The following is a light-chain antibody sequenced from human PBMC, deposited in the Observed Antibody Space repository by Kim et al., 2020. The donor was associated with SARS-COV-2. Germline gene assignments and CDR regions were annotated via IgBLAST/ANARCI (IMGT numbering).Light chain of an antibody. CDR1: QSVSSSY. V-gene: IGKV3-20*01. J-gene: IGKJ2*03. CDR3: QQYGSSPRS. CDR2: GAS. Sequence: LSPGERATHSCRASQSVSSSYLAWYQQKPGQAPRLLIYGASSRATGIPDRFSGSGSGTDFTLTISRLEPEDFAVYYCQQYGSSPRSFGQGTKLEIK.